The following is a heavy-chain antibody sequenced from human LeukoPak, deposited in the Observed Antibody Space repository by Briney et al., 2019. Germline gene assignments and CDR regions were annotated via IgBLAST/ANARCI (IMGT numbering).Heavy chain of an antibody. J-gene: IGHJ6*03. CDR1: GGTFSSYA. Sequence: GASVKVSCKASGGTFSSYAISWVRQAPGQGLEWMGVIIPIFGTANYAQKFQGRVTITTDESTSTAYMELSSLRSEDTAVYYCARAGWELTYYYYYMDVWGKGTTVTVCS. CDR3: ARAGWELTYYYYYMDV. CDR2: IIPIFGTA. V-gene: IGHV1-69*05. D-gene: IGHD1-26*01.